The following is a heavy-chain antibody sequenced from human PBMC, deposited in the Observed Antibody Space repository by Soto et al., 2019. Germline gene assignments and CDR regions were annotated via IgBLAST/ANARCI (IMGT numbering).Heavy chain of an antibody. CDR2: INPILSMS. V-gene: IGHV1-69*02. Sequence: QVQLVQSGADVQRPGSSVRVSCKASGDTFNFYSINWVRQAPGLGLQWMGRINPILSMSNYAPRFQRRVTMTADKSTSTAYMELSSLRSEDTAMYYCATSYGSGYRAFDSWGQGALVTVSS. CDR3: ATSYGSGYRAFDS. D-gene: IGHD3-10*01. J-gene: IGHJ4*02. CDR1: GDTFNFYS.